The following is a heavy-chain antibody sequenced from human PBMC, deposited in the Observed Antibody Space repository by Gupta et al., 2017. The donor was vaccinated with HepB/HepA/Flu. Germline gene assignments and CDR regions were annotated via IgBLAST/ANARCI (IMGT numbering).Heavy chain of an antibody. CDR1: GFTYSSYE. V-gene: IGHV3-48*03. CDR3: ARDGGREVPFDY. CDR2: INSIGTTV. Sequence: EVQLVESGGGLVQPGGSLRLSCAASGFTYSSYEMNWVRQAPGKGLEWVSYINSIGTTVYYADSVKGRFTISRDNAKNSLYLQMNSLRAEDTAVYYCARDGGREVPFDYWGQGTLVSVSS. D-gene: IGHD1-26*01. J-gene: IGHJ4*02.